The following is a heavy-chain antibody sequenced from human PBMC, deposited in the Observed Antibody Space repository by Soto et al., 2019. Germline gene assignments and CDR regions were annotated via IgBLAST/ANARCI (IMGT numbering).Heavy chain of an antibody. CDR1: GGSIISSSYY. V-gene: IGHV4-39*01. CDR2: IFYSGST. D-gene: IGHD3-3*01. J-gene: IGHJ3*02. CDR3: AALRRTVGVVHALDI. Sequence: QLQLQESGPGLVKPSETLSLTCIVSGGSIISSSYYWGWIRQPPGKGLEWIGSIFYSGSTSYSSSLKSRVYISVDTSKNQISLKLTSVTAADTAVYYCAALRRTVGVVHALDIWGRGTMVTVSS.